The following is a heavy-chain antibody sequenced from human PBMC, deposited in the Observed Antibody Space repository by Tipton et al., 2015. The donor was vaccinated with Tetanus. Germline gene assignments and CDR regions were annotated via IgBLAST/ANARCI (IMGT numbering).Heavy chain of an antibody. D-gene: IGHD6-19*01. CDR3: ARPIKQWLVPVDS. V-gene: IGHV4-4*02. CDR2: THHSGNT. Sequence: GLVKPSGTLSLTCDVSGGSICINNWWSWIRQVPGKGLEWIGYTHHSGNTNYNPSLSGRVTISLDTSKTHFYLNLSSVTAADTAVYYCARPIKQWLVPVDSWGQGTLVTVSS. CDR1: GGSICINNW. J-gene: IGHJ4*02.